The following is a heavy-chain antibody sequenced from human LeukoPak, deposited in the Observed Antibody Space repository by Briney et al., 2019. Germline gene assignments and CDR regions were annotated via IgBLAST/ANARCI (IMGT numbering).Heavy chain of an antibody. CDR1: GFTFSSYN. CDR2: ISTGSTYI. V-gene: IGHV3-21*01. D-gene: IGHD2-2*01. CDR3: ARVGGHCTSTSCPPPDY. Sequence: PGGSLRLSCAASGFTFSSYNMNWVRQAPGKGLEWVSSISTGSTYIYYADSVKGRFTISRDNAKSSVFLQMSSLRAEDTAVYYCARVGGHCTSTSCPPPDYWGQGTLVTVSS. J-gene: IGHJ4*02.